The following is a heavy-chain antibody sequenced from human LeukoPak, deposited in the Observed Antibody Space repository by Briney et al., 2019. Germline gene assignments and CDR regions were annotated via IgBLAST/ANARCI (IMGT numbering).Heavy chain of an antibody. CDR2: FDPEDGET. J-gene: IGHJ4*02. D-gene: IGHD3-3*01. CDR3: ATSIRSGRLIDY. V-gene: IGHV1-24*01. CDR1: GCTLTELS. Sequence: ASVKVSCKVSGCTLTELSMHWVRQAPGKGLEWMGGFDPEDGETIYAQKFQGRVTMTEDTSTDTAYMELSSLRSEDTAVYYCATSIRSGRLIDYWGQGTLVTVSS.